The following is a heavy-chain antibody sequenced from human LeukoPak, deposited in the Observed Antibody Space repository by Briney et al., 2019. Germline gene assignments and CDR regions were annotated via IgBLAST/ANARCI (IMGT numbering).Heavy chain of an antibody. V-gene: IGHV3-23*01. J-gene: IGHJ4*02. CDR2: ISPGGGTT. CDR3: ARPDSSGWYVDY. D-gene: IGHD6-19*01. Sequence: GGSLRLSCAVSGFAFGSEAMSWVRQSPARGLEWVASISPGGGTTYYADYVKGRFTISRDNAKNSLYLQMNSLRAEDTAVYYCARPDSSGWYVDYWGQGTLVTVSS. CDR1: GFAFGSEA.